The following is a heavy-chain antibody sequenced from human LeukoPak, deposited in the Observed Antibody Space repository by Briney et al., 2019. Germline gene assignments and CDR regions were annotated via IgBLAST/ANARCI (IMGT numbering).Heavy chain of an antibody. CDR1: GFTFSNHW. CDR2: IKQGGSET. J-gene: IGHJ4*02. CDR3: ASMIAAAGTSLDY. D-gene: IGHD6-13*01. V-gene: IGHV3-7*03. Sequence: GGSLRLSCAASGFTFSNHWMSWVRQAPGKGLEWVANIKQGGSETYYVDSVKGRFTVSRDNAKNSLSLQINSLRAEDTAVYYCASMIAAAGTSLDYWGQGTLVTVSS.